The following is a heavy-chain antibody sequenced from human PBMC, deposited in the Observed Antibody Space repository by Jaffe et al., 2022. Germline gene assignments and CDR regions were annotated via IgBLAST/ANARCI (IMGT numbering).Heavy chain of an antibody. J-gene: IGHJ3*02. D-gene: IGHD2-21*01. CDR2: ISYDGSNK. V-gene: IGHV3-30*18. CDR3: AKDLGKYCGGDCSPADAFDI. Sequence: QVQLVESGGGVVQPGRSLRLSCAASGFTFSSYGMHWVRQAPGKGLEWVAVISYDGSNKYYADSVKGRFTISRDNSKNTLYLQMNSLRAEDTAVYYCAKDLGKYCGGDCSPADAFDIWGQGTMVTVSS. CDR1: GFTFSSYG.